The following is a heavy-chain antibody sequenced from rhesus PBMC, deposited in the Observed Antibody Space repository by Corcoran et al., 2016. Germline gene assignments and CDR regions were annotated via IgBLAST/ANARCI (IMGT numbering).Heavy chain of an antibody. D-gene: IGHD6-31*01. Sequence: QLQLQESGPGLVKPSETLSVTCAVSGGSISSSYWSWIRQAPGTGPEWVGYIYGRCSRPNYHPAHKRRVTLTVDTSKNQLSLKLSSVTAADTAVYYCARSRYSSGWHPPLFDYWGQGVLVTVSS. J-gene: IGHJ4*01. V-gene: IGHV4-169*01. CDR1: GGSISSSY. CDR3: ARSRYSSGWHPPLFDY. CDR2: IYGRCSRP.